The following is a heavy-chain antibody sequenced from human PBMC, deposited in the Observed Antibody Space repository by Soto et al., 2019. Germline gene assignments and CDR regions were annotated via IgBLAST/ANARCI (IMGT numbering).Heavy chain of an antibody. D-gene: IGHD2-2*01. Sequence: QVQLVESGGGVVQPGRSLRLSCAASGFTFSSYGMHWVRQAPGKGLEWVAVISYDGSNKYYADSVKGRFTISRDNSKNTLYLQMNSLRAEDTAVYYCAKDRRLGYCSSTSCSHYYYYGMDVWGQGITVTVSS. CDR2: ISYDGSNK. CDR3: AKDRRLGYCSSTSCSHYYYYGMDV. CDR1: GFTFSSYG. V-gene: IGHV3-30*18. J-gene: IGHJ6*02.